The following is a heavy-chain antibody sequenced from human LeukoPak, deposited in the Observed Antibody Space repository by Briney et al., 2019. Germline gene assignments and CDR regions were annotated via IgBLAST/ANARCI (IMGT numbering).Heavy chain of an antibody. CDR2: FDPEDGET. D-gene: IGHD5-18*01. CDR3: ATVRGGSSMSGAFDI. V-gene: IGHV1-24*01. Sequence: ASVKVSCKVSGYTLTELSMHWVRQAPGKGLEWMGGFDPEDGETIYAQKFQGRVTMTEDTSTDTAYMELSSLRSEDTAVYYCATVRGGSSMSGAFDIWGQGTMVTVSS. J-gene: IGHJ3*02. CDR1: GYTLTELS.